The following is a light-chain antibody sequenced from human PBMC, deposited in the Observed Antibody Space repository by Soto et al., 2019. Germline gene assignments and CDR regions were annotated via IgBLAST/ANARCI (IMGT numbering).Light chain of an antibody. CDR2: END. CDR1: SSNIGNYY. J-gene: IGLJ1*01. V-gene: IGLV1-51*02. CDR3: GTWDSSLSIFV. Sequence: QSELTQPRSVSTSPGQKVTMSSSGGSSNIGNYYVSWHQQLPGTAPKLLIYENDKRPSEIPDRFSGSKSGASATLGITGLQTGDEADYYCGTWDSSLSIFVFGTGTKVTVL.